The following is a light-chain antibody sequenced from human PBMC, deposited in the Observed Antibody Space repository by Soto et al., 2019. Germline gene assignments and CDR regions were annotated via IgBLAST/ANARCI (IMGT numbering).Light chain of an antibody. CDR2: GAS. CDR3: QQYNNWPPLT. CDR1: QSVSSN. J-gene: IGKJ4*01. Sequence: EIVMTQSPATLSVSPGERSTLSCRASQSVSSNLAWYQQKPGQAPRLLIYGASTRATGNPARFSGSRSGTEFTLTISSLQSEDFAVYYCQQYNNWPPLTFGGGTKVEIK. V-gene: IGKV3-15*01.